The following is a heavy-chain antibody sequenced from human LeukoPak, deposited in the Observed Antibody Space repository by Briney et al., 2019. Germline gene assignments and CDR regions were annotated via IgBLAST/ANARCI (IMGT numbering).Heavy chain of an antibody. V-gene: IGHV1-69*13. CDR3: ASSGDGYNYLQDDY. Sequence: ASVKVSFKASGGTFSSYAISWVRQAPGQGLEWMGGIIPIFGTANYAQKFQGRVTITADESTSTAYMELSSLRSEDTAVYYCASSGDGYNYLQDDYWGQGTLVTVSS. CDR1: GGTFSSYA. J-gene: IGHJ4*02. D-gene: IGHD5-24*01. CDR2: IIPIFGTA.